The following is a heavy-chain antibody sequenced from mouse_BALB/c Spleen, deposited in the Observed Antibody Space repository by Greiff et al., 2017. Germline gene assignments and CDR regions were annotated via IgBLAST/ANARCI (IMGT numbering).Heavy chain of an antibody. CDR2: ISYDGSN. D-gene: IGHD2-10*01. V-gene: IGHV3-6*02. CDR1: GYSITSGYY. J-gene: IGHJ4*01. CDR3: ARTPYYGNYGAMDY. Sequence: DVKLVESGPGLVKPSQSLSLTCSVTGYSITSGYYWNWIRQFPGNKLEWMGYISYDGSNNYNPSLKNRISITRDTSKNQFFLKLNSVTTEDTATYYCARTPYYGNYGAMDYWGQGTSVTVSS.